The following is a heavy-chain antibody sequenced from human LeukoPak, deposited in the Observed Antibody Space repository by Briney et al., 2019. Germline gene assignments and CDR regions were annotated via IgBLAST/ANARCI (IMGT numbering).Heavy chain of an antibody. J-gene: IGHJ4*02. CDR3: ARDTPTGSGYYFPSVVDY. Sequence: PGGSLRISCAASGFTFSSYNMNWVRQAPGKGLEGISYISRVSDIIYYGDSVKGRFTISRDNAKNSLYLQMNSLRAEDTAVYYCARDTPTGSGYYFPSVVDYWGQGTLVTVSS. CDR1: GFTFSSYN. V-gene: IGHV3-48*01. D-gene: IGHD3-22*01. CDR2: ISRVSDII.